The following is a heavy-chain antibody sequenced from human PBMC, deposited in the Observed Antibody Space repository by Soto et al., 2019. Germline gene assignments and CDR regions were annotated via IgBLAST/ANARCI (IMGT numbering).Heavy chain of an antibody. J-gene: IGHJ4*02. CDR3: ARPYYDSSGYYLWYFEY. Sequence: QVQLVQSGAEVKKPGSSVKISCKASGDSFSSFAVTWVRQAPRQGLEWMGGSIPNFETPKYAQKFQGRVTIIADKPTSTPYMQLSSLRSEDTAVYYCARPYYDSSGYYLWYFEYWGQGTLVTVSS. V-gene: IGHV1-69*06. CDR1: GDSFSSFA. CDR2: SIPNFETP. D-gene: IGHD3-22*01.